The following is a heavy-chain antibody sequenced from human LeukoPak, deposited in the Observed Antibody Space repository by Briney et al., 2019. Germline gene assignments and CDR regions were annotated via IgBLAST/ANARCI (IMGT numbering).Heavy chain of an antibody. CDR1: GVSFSGYY. D-gene: IGHD2-15*01. V-gene: IGHV4-34*01. J-gene: IGHJ4*02. CDR2: INHSGST. CDR3: ARRGYCSGGSCYPSYFDS. Sequence: SATLSLTCAVYGVSFSGYYWTWLRQPPGKGLHWLGEINHSGSTNYNPSLKSRVTISVDTSKNQFSPKLTSVTAADTAVYYCARRGYCSGGSCYPSYFDSWGQGTLVTVSS.